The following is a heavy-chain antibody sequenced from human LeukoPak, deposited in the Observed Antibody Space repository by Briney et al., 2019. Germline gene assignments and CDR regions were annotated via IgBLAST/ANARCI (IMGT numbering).Heavy chain of an antibody. J-gene: IGHJ6*02. CDR2: SILIFGIA. D-gene: IGHD6-6*01. CDR3: AGPYSSSSGYYYYGMDV. CDR1: GGTFSSYA. V-gene: IGHV1-69*04. Sequence: SSVKVSCKSSGGTFSSYALSWLRQAPGQGLEWMGRSILIFGIANYAQKFQGRVTITADKSPSTAYMELSSLRSEDTAVYYCAGPYSSSSGYYYYGMDVWGQGTTVTVSS.